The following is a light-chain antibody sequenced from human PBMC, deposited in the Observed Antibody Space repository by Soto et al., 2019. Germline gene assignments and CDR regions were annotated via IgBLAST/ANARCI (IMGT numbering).Light chain of an antibody. CDR3: QQYSNQWT. CDR1: QSISGW. CDR2: QAS. J-gene: IGKJ1*01. Sequence: DIQMTQSPSTLSASVGDRVTITCRASQSISGWLAWYQQKPGKVPKLLLYQASNLESGVPSRFSGSGSGTEFTLTVSSLHPYDSATYYWQQYSNQWTFGPGTKVDIK. V-gene: IGKV1-5*03.